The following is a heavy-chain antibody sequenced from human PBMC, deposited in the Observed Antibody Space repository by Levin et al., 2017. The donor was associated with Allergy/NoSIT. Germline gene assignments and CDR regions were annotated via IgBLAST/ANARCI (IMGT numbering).Heavy chain of an antibody. CDR1: GGTFSSYA. D-gene: IGHD1-26*01. J-gene: IGHJ4*02. V-gene: IGHV1-69*01. CDR3: ASGGELLPRNFDY. CDR2: IIPIFGTA. Sequence: SCKASGGTFSSYAISWVRQAPGQGLEWMGGIIPIFGTANYAQKFQGRVTITADESTSTAYMELSSLRSEDTAVYYCASGGELLPRNFDYWGQGTLVTVSS.